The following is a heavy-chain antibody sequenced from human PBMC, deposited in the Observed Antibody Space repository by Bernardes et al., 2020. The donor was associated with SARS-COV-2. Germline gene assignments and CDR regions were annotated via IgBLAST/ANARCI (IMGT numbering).Heavy chain of an antibody. D-gene: IGHD2-15*01. CDR1: GFTFSSYE. J-gene: IGHJ5*02. CDR2: ISSSGTTI. Sequence: GSLRLSCVASGFTFSSYEMNWVRQAPGKGLEWLSYISSSGTTIYYADSVKGRLTISRDNTKSSLYLQLNSLRAEDTAVYFCAREVVASIASAPWFDPWGQGTLVTVSS. V-gene: IGHV3-48*03. CDR3: AREVVASIASAPWFDP.